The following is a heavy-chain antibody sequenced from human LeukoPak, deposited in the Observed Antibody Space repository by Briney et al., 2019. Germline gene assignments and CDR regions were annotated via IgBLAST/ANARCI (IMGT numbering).Heavy chain of an antibody. V-gene: IGHV4-59*01. CDR1: GGSISSYY. CDR3: AGGTTVTPFDY. J-gene: IGHJ4*02. D-gene: IGHD4-17*01. CDR2: IYYSGST. Sequence: SETLSLTCTVSGGSISSYYWSWIRQPPGKGLEWIGFIYYSGSTNYNPSLKSRVTISVDTSKNQFSLKLSSVTAADTAVYYCAGGTTVTPFDYWGQGTLVTVSS.